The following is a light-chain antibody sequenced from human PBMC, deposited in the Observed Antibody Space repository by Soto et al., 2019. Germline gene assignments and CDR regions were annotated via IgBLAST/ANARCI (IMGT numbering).Light chain of an antibody. V-gene: IGKV1-17*01. CDR3: LQHTDYPPR. CDR1: QGISYD. Sequence: DIQMTQSPSSLSASVGDRVTITCRARQGISYDLGWYQQKPGKAPKRLIYAASSLQSGVPSRFSGSGYGTELTVTISSVQPEDNATYYSLQHTDYPPRVGQGTKVEI. J-gene: IGKJ1*01. CDR2: AAS.